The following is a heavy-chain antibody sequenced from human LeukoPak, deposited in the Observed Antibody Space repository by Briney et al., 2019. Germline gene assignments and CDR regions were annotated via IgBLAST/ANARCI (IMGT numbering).Heavy chain of an antibody. CDR1: AFTFSSYG. Sequence: PGGSLRLSCAASAFTFSSYGMHWVRQAPGMGLEWVAFIRYDGSNKYYADSVKGRFTISRDNSKNTLYLQMNSLRAEDTAVYYCAKTIVGATYKHFDYWGQGTLVTVSS. CDR2: IRYDGSNK. J-gene: IGHJ4*02. V-gene: IGHV3-30*02. CDR3: AKTIVGATYKHFDY. D-gene: IGHD1-26*01.